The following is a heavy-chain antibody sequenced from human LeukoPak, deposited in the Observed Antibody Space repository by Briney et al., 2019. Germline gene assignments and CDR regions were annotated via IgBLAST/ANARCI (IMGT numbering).Heavy chain of an antibody. Sequence: SETLSLTCTVSGGSISSYYWSWIRQPPGKGLEWIGEINHSGSTNYNPSLKSRVTISVDTSKNQFSLKLSSVTAADTAVYYCARNGYSYGYLFYFDYWGQGTLVTVSS. D-gene: IGHD5-18*01. V-gene: IGHV4-34*01. CDR1: GGSISSYY. J-gene: IGHJ4*02. CDR3: ARNGYSYGYLFYFDY. CDR2: INHSGST.